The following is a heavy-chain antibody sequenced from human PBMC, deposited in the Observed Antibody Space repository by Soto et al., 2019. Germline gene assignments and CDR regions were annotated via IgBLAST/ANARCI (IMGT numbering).Heavy chain of an antibody. CDR1: GFTFSSYG. CDR3: ARVGIAARSLYYYGMDV. CDR2: IWYDGSNK. Sequence: LRLSCAASGFTFSSYGMHWVRQAPGKGLEWVAVIWYDGSNKYYADSVKGRFTISRDNSKNTLYLQMNSLRAEDTAVYYCARVGIAARSLYYYGMDVWGQGTTVTVS. D-gene: IGHD6-6*01. V-gene: IGHV3-33*01. J-gene: IGHJ6*02.